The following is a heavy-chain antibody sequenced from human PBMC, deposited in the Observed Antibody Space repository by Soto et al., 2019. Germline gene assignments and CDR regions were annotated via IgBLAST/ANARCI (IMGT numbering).Heavy chain of an antibody. CDR3: ARGRSFVLRFLESPFSPMDV. CDR2: INHSGST. Sequence: SETLSLTCAVYGGSFSGYYWSWIRQPPGKGLEWIGEINHSGSTNYNPSLKSRVTISVDTSKNQFSLKLSSVTAADTAVYYCARGRSFVLRFLESPFSPMDVWGQGTTVTVSS. J-gene: IGHJ6*02. D-gene: IGHD3-3*01. CDR1: GGSFSGYY. V-gene: IGHV4-34*01.